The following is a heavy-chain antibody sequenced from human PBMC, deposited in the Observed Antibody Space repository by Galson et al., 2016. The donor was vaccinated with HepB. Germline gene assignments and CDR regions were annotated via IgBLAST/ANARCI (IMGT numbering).Heavy chain of an antibody. CDR2: INHSGYT. V-gene: IGHV4-34*01. CDR3: ASLSGSYSVLYFYDGMDV. J-gene: IGHJ6*02. CDR1: GGSFSGYY. D-gene: IGHD3-10*01. Sequence: SETLSLTCAVYGGSFSGYYWSWIRQPPGKGLEWIGEINHSGYTDYNPALKSRLTISIDTSKNQFSLRLSSVTAADTAVYYCASLSGSYSVLYFYDGMDVWGRGTTVTVSS.